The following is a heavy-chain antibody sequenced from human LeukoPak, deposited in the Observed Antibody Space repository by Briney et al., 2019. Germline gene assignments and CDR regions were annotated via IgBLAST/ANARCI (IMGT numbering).Heavy chain of an antibody. D-gene: IGHD3-3*01. Sequence: GGSLRLSCAASGFTFSSYGMHWVRQAPGKGLEWVAFIRYDGSNKYYADSVKGRFTISRDNSKNTLYLQMNSLRAEDTAVYYCAKGPDYDFWSGLDYWGQGTLVTVSS. V-gene: IGHV3-30*02. CDR1: GFTFSSYG. J-gene: IGHJ4*02. CDR3: AKGPDYDFWSGLDY. CDR2: IRYDGSNK.